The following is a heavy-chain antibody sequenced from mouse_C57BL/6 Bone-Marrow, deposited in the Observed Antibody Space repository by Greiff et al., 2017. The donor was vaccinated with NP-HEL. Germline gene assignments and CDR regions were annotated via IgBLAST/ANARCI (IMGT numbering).Heavy chain of an antibody. J-gene: IGHJ3*01. CDR3: ARPAYSNYLAWFAY. CDR1: GFTFSSYG. D-gene: IGHD2-5*01. CDR2: ISSGGSYT. V-gene: IGHV5-6*01. Sequence: EVQVVESGGDLVKPGGSLKLSCAASGFTFSSYGMSWFRQTPDKRLVWVATISSGGSYTYYPDSVKGRFTISRDNAKNTLYLQMSILKSEDTAMYYCARPAYSNYLAWFAYWGQGTLVTVSA.